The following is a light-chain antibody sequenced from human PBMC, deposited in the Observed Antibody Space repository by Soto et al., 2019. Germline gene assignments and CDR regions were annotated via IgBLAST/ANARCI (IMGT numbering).Light chain of an antibody. CDR1: SSDVVGYNS. V-gene: IGLV2-11*01. CDR2: DVS. CDR3: CSYAGTYTFGV. J-gene: IGLJ3*02. Sequence: QSALTQPRSVSGSPGQSVSISCTGASSDVVGYNSVSWYQQHPGKAPKLMLYDVSQRPSGVPDRFSGSKSGNTASLTISGLQAEDEADYYRCSYAGTYTFGVFGGGTQLTVL.